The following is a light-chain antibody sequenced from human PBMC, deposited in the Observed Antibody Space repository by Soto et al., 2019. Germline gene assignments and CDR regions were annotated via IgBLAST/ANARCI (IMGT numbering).Light chain of an antibody. CDR1: QSIRFY. V-gene: IGKV1-39*01. J-gene: IGKJ4*01. CDR2: LAS. CDR3: QQSFSFPPT. Sequence: DIQMTQSPSSLSASAGDRVTIPCRASQSIRFYLNWYQQKPGKAPKLLIYLASTLQSGVPSRFSGSGSGTDFTLTISSLQPEYFAVYYCQQSFSFPPTFGGGTKVEI.